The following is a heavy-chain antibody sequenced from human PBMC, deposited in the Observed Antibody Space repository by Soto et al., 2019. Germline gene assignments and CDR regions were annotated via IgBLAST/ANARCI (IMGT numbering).Heavy chain of an antibody. CDR3: ARDLVEDPPERSYYMDV. J-gene: IGHJ6*03. V-gene: IGHV3-48*01. CDR2: ISSSSSTI. CDR1: GFTFSNYS. D-gene: IGHD3-16*01. Sequence: PGGSLRLSCAASGFTFSNYSMNWVRQAQGKGLEWVSYISSSSSTIYYADSVKGRFTISRDNAKNSLYLQMNSLRAEDTAVYYCARDLVEDPPERSYYMDVWGKGTTVTVSS.